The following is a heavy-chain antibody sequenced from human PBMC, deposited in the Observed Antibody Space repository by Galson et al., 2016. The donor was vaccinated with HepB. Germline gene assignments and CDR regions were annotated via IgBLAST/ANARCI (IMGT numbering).Heavy chain of an antibody. V-gene: IGHV3-74*01. CDR2: ISGDGSST. Sequence: SLRLSCAASGFTFNRFRMHWVRQAPGKGLVWVSLISGDGSSTNYADSVKGRFTISRDNARNTLFLQMHSLRAEDTAVYYCARDWEGLGYWGQGALVTVSS. CDR1: GFTFNRFR. D-gene: IGHD1-26*01. CDR3: ARDWEGLGY. J-gene: IGHJ4*02.